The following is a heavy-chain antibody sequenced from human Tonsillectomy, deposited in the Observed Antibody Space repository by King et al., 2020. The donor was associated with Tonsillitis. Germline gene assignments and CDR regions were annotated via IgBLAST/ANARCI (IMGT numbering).Heavy chain of an antibody. V-gene: IGHV1-2*02. J-gene: IGHJ3*01. CDR1: GYTFTDYF. Sequence: QLVQSGAELKKPGASVKVSCKASGYTFTDYFIHWLRQAPGQGLEWVGWINPNSGDTSYAHNFRGRVTMTRDTSITTAYMDLSSLTSDDTAVYYCAREGRSGTFFLKAFDFWGQGTVVTVSS. CDR2: INPNSGDT. D-gene: IGHD1-26*01. CDR3: AREGRSGTFFLKAFDF.